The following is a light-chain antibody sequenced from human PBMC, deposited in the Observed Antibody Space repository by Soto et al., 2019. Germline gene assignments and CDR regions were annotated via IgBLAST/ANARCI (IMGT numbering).Light chain of an antibody. V-gene: IGKV4-1*01. Sequence: DIVMTQSPDSLAVSLGERATINCKSSQRVLYSSNNKNYLAWYQQKPGQPPKLLIYWASTRESGVPDRFSGSGSGTDFTLTISSLQAEDVAVYYCQQYYSNAWTFGQGTKVEIK. CDR1: QRVLYSSNNKNY. CDR2: WAS. J-gene: IGKJ1*01. CDR3: QQYYSNAWT.